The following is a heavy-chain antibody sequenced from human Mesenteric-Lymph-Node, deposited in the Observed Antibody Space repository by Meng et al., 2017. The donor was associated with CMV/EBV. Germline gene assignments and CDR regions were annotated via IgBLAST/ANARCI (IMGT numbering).Heavy chain of an antibody. J-gene: IGHJ4*02. CDR1: GYTFTSYD. D-gene: IGHD2-8*01. Sequence: ASVKVSCKASGYTFTSYDINWVRQATGQGLEWMGWMNPNSGNTGYAQKFQGRVTMTRNTSISTAYMELSSLRSEDTAVYYCARLGPGVLMTANIPRHFDLWGQGALVTVSS. CDR3: ARLGPGVLMTANIPRHFDL. CDR2: MNPNSGNT. V-gene: IGHV1-8*01.